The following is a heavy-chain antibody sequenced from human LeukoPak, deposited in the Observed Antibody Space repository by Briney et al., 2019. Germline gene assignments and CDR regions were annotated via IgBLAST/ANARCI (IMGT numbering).Heavy chain of an antibody. V-gene: IGHV4-59*01. CDR1: GGSISNYY. J-gene: IGHJ3*02. CDR2: IDYRGST. D-gene: IGHD5-18*01. Sequence: PSETLSLTCTVSGGSISNYYWSWIRQPPGKGLEWIAYIDYRGSTTYNPSLKSRVTISVDTSRNQFSLKLSSVTAAGTAVYYCARSRSGYSYDHAAFDIWGQGTVVTVSS. CDR3: ARSRSGYSYDHAAFDI.